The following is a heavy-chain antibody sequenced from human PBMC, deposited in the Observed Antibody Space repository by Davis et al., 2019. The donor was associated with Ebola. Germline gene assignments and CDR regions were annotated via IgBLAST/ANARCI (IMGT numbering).Heavy chain of an antibody. Sequence: GESLKISCKGSGYTFSSFWMNWVRQAPGKGLEWVSRINSDGTSSNYTDVVRGRFTVSRDNAKNTLYLQMNSLRVEDTAMYYCVSLLHWGQGARVTVSS. CDR3: VSLLH. CDR1: GYTFSSFW. J-gene: IGHJ4*02. CDR2: INSDGTSS. V-gene: IGHV3-74*01.